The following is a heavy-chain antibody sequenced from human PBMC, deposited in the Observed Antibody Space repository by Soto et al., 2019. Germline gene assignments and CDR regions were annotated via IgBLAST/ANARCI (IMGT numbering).Heavy chain of an antibody. Sequence: QVQLVESGGGVVQPGRSLRLSCAASGFTFSSYAMHWVRQAPGKGLEWVAVISYDGSNKYYADSVKGRFTISRDNSKNTLYLQMNSLRAEDTAVYYCARAPDIVLIRAYYYYGMDVWGQGTTVTVPS. V-gene: IGHV3-30-3*01. CDR1: GFTFSSYA. J-gene: IGHJ6*02. D-gene: IGHD2-8*01. CDR2: ISYDGSNK. CDR3: ARAPDIVLIRAYYYYGMDV.